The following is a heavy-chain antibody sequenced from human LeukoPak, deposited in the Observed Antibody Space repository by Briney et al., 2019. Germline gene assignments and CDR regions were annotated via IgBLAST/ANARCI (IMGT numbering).Heavy chain of an antibody. D-gene: IGHD6-6*01. CDR3: AKDRGIAARNWFDP. J-gene: IGHJ5*02. CDR2: IRYDGSNK. V-gene: IGHV3-30*02. Sequence: GGSLRLSCAASGFTFSSYGMHWVRQAPGKGPEWVAFIRYDGSNKYYADSVKGRFTISRDYSKNTLYLQMNSLRAEDTAVYYCAKDRGIAARNWFDPWGQGTLVTVSS. CDR1: GFTFSSYG.